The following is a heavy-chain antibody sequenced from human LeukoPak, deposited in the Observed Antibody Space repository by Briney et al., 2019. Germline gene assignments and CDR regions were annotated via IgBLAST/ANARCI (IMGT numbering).Heavy chain of an antibody. CDR1: DGSFSGYY. V-gene: IGHV4-34*01. J-gene: IGHJ4*02. D-gene: IGHD3-22*01. CDR2: INHSGST. Sequence: SETLFLTCAVYDGSFSGYYWSWIRQPPGKGLEWIGEINHSGSTNYNPSLKSRVTISVDTSKKQFSLKLSSVTAADTAVYYCARDDGVVVLNGGLDYWGQGTLVTVSS. CDR3: ARDDGVVVLNGGLDY.